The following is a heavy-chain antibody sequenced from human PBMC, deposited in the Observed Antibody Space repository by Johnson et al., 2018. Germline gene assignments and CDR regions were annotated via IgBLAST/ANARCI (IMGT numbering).Heavy chain of an antibody. CDR2: VSTDHGNV. J-gene: IGHJ3*02. CDR3: AIGFDGTFDI. Sequence: QVQLVQSGAEVKKAGASXKVSCKASGYTFTRHAMHWVRQAPGQRLEWLGWVSTDHGNVKYSQTFQDRITITRDTSATTAYTGLSSLRSEDTAVYYCAIGFDGTFDIWGQGTIVTVSS. V-gene: IGHV1-3*04. CDR1: GYTFTRHA. D-gene: IGHD3-9*01.